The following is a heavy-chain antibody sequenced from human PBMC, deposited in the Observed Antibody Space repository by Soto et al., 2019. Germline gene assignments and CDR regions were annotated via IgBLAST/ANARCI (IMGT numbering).Heavy chain of an antibody. CDR2: ISSNSAYI. V-gene: IGHV3-21*01. D-gene: IGHD6-13*01. CDR1: GFTFRSFT. Sequence: GGSLRLACAASGFTFRSFTMNWVRQAPGKGLEWVSTISSNSAYIYYTDALRGRFTISRDNAKNSLHLQMNSLRAEDTAVYYCTRDASRDSSARGWFDPWGPGTLVTVSS. CDR3: TRDASRDSSARGWFDP. J-gene: IGHJ5*02.